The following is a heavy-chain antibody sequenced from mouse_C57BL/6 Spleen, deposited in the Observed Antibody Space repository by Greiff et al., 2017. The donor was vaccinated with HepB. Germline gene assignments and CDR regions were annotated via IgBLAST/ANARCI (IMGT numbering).Heavy chain of an antibody. CDR2: IYPGSGST. J-gene: IGHJ1*03. CDR3: ARGHYGSSYWYFDV. D-gene: IGHD1-1*01. CDR1: GYTFTSYW. Sequence: QVQLQQPGAELVKPGASVKMSCKASGYTFTSYWITWVKQRPGQGLEWIGDIYPGSGSTNYNEKFKSKATLTVDTSSSTAYMQLSSLTSEDSAVYYCARGHYGSSYWYFDVWGTGTTVTVSS. V-gene: IGHV1-55*01.